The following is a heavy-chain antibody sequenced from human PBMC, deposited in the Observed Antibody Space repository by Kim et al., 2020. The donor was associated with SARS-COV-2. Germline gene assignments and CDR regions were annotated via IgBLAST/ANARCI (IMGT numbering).Heavy chain of an antibody. Sequence: ASVKVSCKASGYTFTSYGISWVRQAPGQGLEWMGWISAYNGNTNYAQKLQGRVTMTTDTSTSTAYMELRSLRSDDTAVYYCARDGTPTYYYYGMDVWGQGTTVTVSS. CDR1: GYTFTSYG. J-gene: IGHJ6*02. V-gene: IGHV1-18*01. CDR3: ARDGTPTYYYYGMDV. CDR2: ISAYNGNT. D-gene: IGHD1-26*01.